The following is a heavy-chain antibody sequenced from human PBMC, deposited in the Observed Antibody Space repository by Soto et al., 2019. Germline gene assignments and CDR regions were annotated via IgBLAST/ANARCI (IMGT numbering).Heavy chain of an antibody. CDR3: ARDLHDYVSFRFDP. Sequence: PGGSLRLSCAASGFTFSSYGMHWVRQAPGKGLEWVAVISYDGSNKYYADSVKGRFTISRDNAKNSLYLQMNSLRAEDTAVYYCARDLHDYVSFRFDPWGQGTLVTVPQ. V-gene: IGHV3-30*03. CDR2: ISYDGSNK. CDR1: GFTFSSYG. J-gene: IGHJ5*02. D-gene: IGHD3-16*01.